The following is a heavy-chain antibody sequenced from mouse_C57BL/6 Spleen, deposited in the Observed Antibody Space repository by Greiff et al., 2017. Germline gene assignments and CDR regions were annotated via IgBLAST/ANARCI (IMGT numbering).Heavy chain of an antibody. D-gene: IGHD2-1*01. CDR2: ISRGGDYI. V-gene: IGHV5-9-1*02. CDR1: GFTFSSSA. Sequence: EVKLMESGEGLVKPGGSLKLSCAASGFTFSSSAMSWVRQTPEKRLEWVAYISRGGDYIYYADTVKGRFTISSANARNTLYLQMSSLKSEDTAMYYCTRGEDYGKYYAMDYWGQGTSVTVSS. J-gene: IGHJ4*01. CDR3: TRGEDYGKYYAMDY.